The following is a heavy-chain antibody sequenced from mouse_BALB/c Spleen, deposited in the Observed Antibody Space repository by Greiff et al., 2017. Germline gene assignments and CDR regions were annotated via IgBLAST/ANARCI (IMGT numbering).Heavy chain of an antibody. CDR3: ARSGYGYYFDY. CDR2: INPYNDGT. CDR1: GYTFTSYV. Sequence: VQLKESGPELVKPGASVMMSCKASGYTFTSYVMHWVKQKPGQGLEWIGYINPYNDGTKYNEKFKGKATLTSDKSSSTAYMELSSLTSEDSAVYYCARSGYGYYFDYWGQGTTLTVSS. J-gene: IGHJ2*01. V-gene: IGHV1-14*01. D-gene: IGHD1-1*01.